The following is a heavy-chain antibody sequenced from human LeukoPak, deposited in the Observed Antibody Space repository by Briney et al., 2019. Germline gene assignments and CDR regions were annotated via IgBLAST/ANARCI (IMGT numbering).Heavy chain of an antibody. CDR3: AKDFFSSFDSSGTYDAFDI. D-gene: IGHD6-19*01. Sequence: GGTLRLSCSASGFTFTTYGMNWVRQAPGKGLEWVSGIGGSGVRTYYADSVKGRFTISRDNSKNTLYLQMNSLRAEDTAVYYCAKDFFSSFDSSGTYDAFDIWGQGTMVTVSS. V-gene: IGHV3-23*01. J-gene: IGHJ3*02. CDR2: IGGSGVRT. CDR1: GFTFTTYG.